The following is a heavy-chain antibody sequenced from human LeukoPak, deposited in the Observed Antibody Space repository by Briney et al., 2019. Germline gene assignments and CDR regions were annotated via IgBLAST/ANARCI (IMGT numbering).Heavy chain of an antibody. V-gene: IGHV3-23*01. CDR1: GFPFSNYW. Sequence: GGSLRLSCAVSGFPFSNYWIHWVRQAPGKGLEWVSAISGSGGSTYYADSVKGRFTISRDNSKNTLYLQMNSLRAEDTAVYYCANVDYWGQGTLVTVSS. CDR2: ISGSGGST. J-gene: IGHJ4*02. CDR3: ANVDY.